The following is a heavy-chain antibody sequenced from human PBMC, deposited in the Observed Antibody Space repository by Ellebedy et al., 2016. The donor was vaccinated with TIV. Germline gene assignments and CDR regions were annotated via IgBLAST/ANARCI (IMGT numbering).Heavy chain of an antibody. CDR3: ARVRNYYDSSGYYWPYNWFDP. D-gene: IGHD3-22*01. Sequence: SETLSFTXAVSGDSISSGGYSWSWIRQPPGKGLEWIGYIYHSGKTYYNPSLKSRVTISVDRPKNQFSVRLNSVTAADTAVYYCARVRNYYDSSGYYWPYNWFDPWGQGTLVTVSS. CDR2: IYHSGKT. V-gene: IGHV4-30-2*01. CDR1: GDSISSGGYS. J-gene: IGHJ5*02.